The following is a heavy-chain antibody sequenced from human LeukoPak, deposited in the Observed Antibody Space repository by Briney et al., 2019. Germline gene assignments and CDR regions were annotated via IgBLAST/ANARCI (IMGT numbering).Heavy chain of an antibody. CDR2: VYYSGYT. J-gene: IGHJ6*04. D-gene: IGHD4-17*01. CDR3: ARELPTVTTVMDV. CDR1: GGSITSSSYY. V-gene: IGHV4-39*02. Sequence: PSETLSLTCTVSGGSITSSSYYWGWIRQPPGKGLEWIGSVYYSGYTYSNPSVASRVTISVDTSKNQFSLKLSSVTAADTAIYYCARELPTVTTVMDVWGKGTTVTVSS.